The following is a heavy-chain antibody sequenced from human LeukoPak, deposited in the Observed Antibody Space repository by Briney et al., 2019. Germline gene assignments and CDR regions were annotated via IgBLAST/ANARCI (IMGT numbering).Heavy chain of an antibody. Sequence: GGSLRLSCAASGFTFSSYEMNWVRQAPGKGLEWVSYISSSGSTIYYADSVKGRFTISRDNAKNSLYLQMNSLRAEDTAVYYCAGQDCSGGGCSQTAYYYYYGMDVWGQGTTATVSS. J-gene: IGHJ6*02. CDR1: GFTFSSYE. V-gene: IGHV3-48*03. CDR2: ISSSGSTI. CDR3: AGQDCSGGGCSQTAYYYYYGMDV. D-gene: IGHD2-15*01.